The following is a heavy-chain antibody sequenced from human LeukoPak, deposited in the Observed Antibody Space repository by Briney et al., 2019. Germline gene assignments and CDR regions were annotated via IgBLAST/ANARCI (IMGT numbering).Heavy chain of an antibody. J-gene: IGHJ4*02. V-gene: IGHV3-23*01. Sequence: GGSLRLSCAASGFTFSSYAMSWVRQAPGKGLEWVSGISGSGGSTEYADSAKGRFTISRDNSKNTLFLQMNSLRAEDTALYYCAKESFIPYYYDSSGYIDYWGQGTLVTVSS. CDR1: GFTFSSYA. D-gene: IGHD3-22*01. CDR2: ISGSGGST. CDR3: AKESFIPYYYDSSGYIDY.